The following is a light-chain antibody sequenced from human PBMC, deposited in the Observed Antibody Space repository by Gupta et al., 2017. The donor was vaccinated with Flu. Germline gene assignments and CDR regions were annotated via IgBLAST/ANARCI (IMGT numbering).Light chain of an antibody. CDR2: DAS. CDR3: QQYIDWPPLT. J-gene: IGKJ4*01. Sequence: ATLSVSPGERATLSCRASQSVRSNLAWYQQKPGQAPRLLIYDASNRATGIPARFSGSGSGTEFTLTISSLQSEDIALYYCQQYIDWPPLTFGGGTQVEIK. V-gene: IGKV3-15*01. CDR1: QSVRSN.